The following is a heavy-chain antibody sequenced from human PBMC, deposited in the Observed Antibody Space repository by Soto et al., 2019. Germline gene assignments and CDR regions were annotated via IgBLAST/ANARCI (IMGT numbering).Heavy chain of an antibody. J-gene: IGHJ6*02. CDR1: GFTFTSSA. D-gene: IGHD2-2*02. Sequence: SVKVSCKASGFTFTSSAVRWVRQARGQRLEWIGWIVVGSGNTNYAQKFQERVTITRDMSTSTAYMELSSLRSEDTAVYYCAATAYCSSTSCHNPVDYYYGMDVWGQGTTVTVSS. CDR2: IVVGSGNT. V-gene: IGHV1-58*01. CDR3: AATAYCSSTSCHNPVDYYYGMDV.